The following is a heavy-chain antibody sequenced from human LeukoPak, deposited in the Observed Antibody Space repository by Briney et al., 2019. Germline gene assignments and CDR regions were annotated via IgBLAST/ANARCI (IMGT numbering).Heavy chain of an antibody. CDR2: IYYSGST. CDR1: GGSISSYY. CDR3: ARSPGASGVDY. Sequence: SETLSLTCTVSGGSISSYYWSWIRQPPGKGLEWIGYIYYSGSTNYNPSLKSRVTISVDTSKNQFSLKLSSVTAADTAVYYCARSPGASGVDYWGQGTLVTVSS. D-gene: IGHD1-26*01. V-gene: IGHV4-59*01. J-gene: IGHJ4*02.